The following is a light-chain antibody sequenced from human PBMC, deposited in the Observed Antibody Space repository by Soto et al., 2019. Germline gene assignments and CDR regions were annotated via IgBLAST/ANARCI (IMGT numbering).Light chain of an antibody. CDR3: QQSYTIPPLI. Sequence: DIQMTQSPSSLSASVGDRVTITCRASQTINNYLNWYQQRPGEAPKLLVYAASNLQSGVPSRFSGTGYGTDFTLTISSLQPEDFATYYCQQSYTIPPLIFGGGTKVEIK. CDR1: QTINNY. J-gene: IGKJ4*01. V-gene: IGKV1-39*01. CDR2: AAS.